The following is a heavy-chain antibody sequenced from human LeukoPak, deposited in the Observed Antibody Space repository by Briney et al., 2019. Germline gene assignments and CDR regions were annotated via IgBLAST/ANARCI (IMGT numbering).Heavy chain of an antibody. D-gene: IGHD3-22*01. CDR2: ISSNGGST. V-gene: IGHV3-64*01. CDR1: GFTFSSYA. CDR3: ARGMIVVVITAVGY. Sequence: PGGSLRLSCAASGFTFSSYAMHWVRQAPGKGLEYVSAISSNGGSTYYANSVKGRFTISRVNSKNTLYLQMGSLRAEDMAVYYCARGMIVVVITAVGYWGQGTLVTVSS. J-gene: IGHJ4*02.